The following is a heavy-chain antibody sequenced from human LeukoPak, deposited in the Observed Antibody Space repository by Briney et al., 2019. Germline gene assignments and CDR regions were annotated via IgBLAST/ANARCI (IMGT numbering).Heavy chain of an antibody. CDR2: IPYDGRNK. D-gene: IGHD1-26*01. CDR3: ARIVGATEFDY. CDR1: GFTFSTYG. J-gene: IGHJ4*02. V-gene: IGHV3-30*02. Sequence: GGSLRLSCAASGFTFSTYGMHWVRQAPGKGLEWVAFIPYDGRNKYYTDSVKGRFTISRDNSKNTVYLQMNRLRTEDTAVYYCARIVGATEFDYWGQGTLVTVSS.